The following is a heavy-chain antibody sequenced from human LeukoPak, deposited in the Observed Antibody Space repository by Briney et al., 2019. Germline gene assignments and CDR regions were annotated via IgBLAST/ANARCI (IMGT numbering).Heavy chain of an antibody. CDR3: AKGAVRYGMDV. J-gene: IGHJ6*02. Sequence: SETLSLTCTVSGGSISSGGYSWSWIRQHPGKGLEWIGYIYYSGSTYYNPSLKSRVTISVDTSKNQFSLKLSSVTAADTAVYYCAKGAVRYGMDVWGQGTTVTVSS. CDR2: IYYSGST. V-gene: IGHV4-31*03. CDR1: GGSISSGGYS.